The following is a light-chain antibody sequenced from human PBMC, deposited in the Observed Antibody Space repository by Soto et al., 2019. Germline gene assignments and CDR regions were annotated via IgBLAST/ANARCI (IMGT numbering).Light chain of an antibody. CDR2: WAS. J-gene: IGKJ1*01. CDR1: QSVLSSSNNKNC. CDR3: QHYCSIPWT. Sequence: DIVMTQSPDSLAVSLGERATINCKSSQSVLSSSNNKNCLAWYQQKPGQPPRLLIYWASTRESGVPDRFSGSGSGTDFTLTISSLQAEDVAVYYCQHYCSIPWTFGQGTKVEIK. V-gene: IGKV4-1*01.